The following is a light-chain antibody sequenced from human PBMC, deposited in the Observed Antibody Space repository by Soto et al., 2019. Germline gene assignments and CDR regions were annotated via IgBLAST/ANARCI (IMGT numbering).Light chain of an antibody. J-gene: IGKJ1*01. CDR3: MQALQTPRT. V-gene: IGKV2-28*01. CDR2: LGS. CDR1: QSLLHSNGYNY. Sequence: DIVMTQSPLSLPVTPGEPASISCRSSQSLLHSNGYNYLVWYLQKPGQSPHLLIYLGSYRASGVPDRFSGSGSGTDFTLKISRVEAEEVGVYDCMQALQTPRTFGLGTKVEIK.